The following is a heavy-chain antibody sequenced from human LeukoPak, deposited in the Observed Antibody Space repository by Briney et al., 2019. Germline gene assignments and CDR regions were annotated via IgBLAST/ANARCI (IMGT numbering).Heavy chain of an antibody. J-gene: IGHJ4*02. CDR1: GFTFNNAW. Sequence: GGSLRLSCAASGFTFNNAWMNWVRQAPGKGLEWVGRIKSKSDGGTTDYAAPVKGRFTISRDDSKNTLYLQMNSLKTEDTAVYYCTTQYYYDSSGYSYFDHWGQGTLVTVSS. V-gene: IGHV3-15*07. D-gene: IGHD3-22*01. CDR2: IKSKSDGGTT. CDR3: TTQYYYDSSGYSYFDH.